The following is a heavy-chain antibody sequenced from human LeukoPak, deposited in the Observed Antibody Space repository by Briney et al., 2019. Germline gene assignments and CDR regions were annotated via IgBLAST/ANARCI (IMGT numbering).Heavy chain of an antibody. J-gene: IGHJ4*02. Sequence: GASVKVSCKASGYTFTSYGISWVRQAPGQGLEWMGWISAYNGNTNYAQKPQGRVTMTTDTSTSTAYMELRSLRSDDTAVYYCARDRYYYGSGSRTFDYWGQGTLVTVSS. CDR2: ISAYNGNT. CDR3: ARDRYYYGSGSRTFDY. CDR1: GYTFTSYG. D-gene: IGHD3-10*01. V-gene: IGHV1-18*01.